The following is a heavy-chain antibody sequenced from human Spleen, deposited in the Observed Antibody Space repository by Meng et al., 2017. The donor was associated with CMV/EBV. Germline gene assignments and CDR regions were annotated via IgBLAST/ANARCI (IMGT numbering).Heavy chain of an antibody. D-gene: IGHD2-21*01. CDR2: IYYSGST. CDR1: GGSISSYY. Sequence: SETLSLTCTVSGGSISSYYWSWIRQPPGKGLEWIGYIYYSGSTNYNPSLKSRVTISVDTSKNQFSLKLSSVTAADTAVYYCARFRSMGGDYYYGMDVWGQGTTVTVSS. CDR3: ARFRSMGGDYYYGMDV. V-gene: IGHV4-59*01. J-gene: IGHJ6*02.